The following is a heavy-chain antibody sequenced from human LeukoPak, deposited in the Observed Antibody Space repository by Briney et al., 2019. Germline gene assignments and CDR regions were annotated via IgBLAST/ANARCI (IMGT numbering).Heavy chain of an antibody. J-gene: IGHJ5*02. CDR3: ATSYYGSGTYYNWFDP. V-gene: IGHV4-59*01. Sequence: PSETLSLTCTVSGGSISSYYWSWIRQPPGKGLEWIGYIYYSGSTNYNPSLKSRLTISIDTSKNQFSLKLSSVTAADTAVYYCATSYYGSGTYYNWFDPWGQGTLVTVSS. CDR2: IYYSGST. D-gene: IGHD3-10*01. CDR1: GGSISSYY.